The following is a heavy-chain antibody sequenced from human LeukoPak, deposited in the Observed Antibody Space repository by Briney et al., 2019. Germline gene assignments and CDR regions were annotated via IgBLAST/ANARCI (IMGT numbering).Heavy chain of an antibody. CDR2: IYHSGST. V-gene: IGHV4-4*02. Sequence: SGTLSLTCAVSGGSISSSNWWSWVRQPPGEGLEWIGEIYHSGSTNYNPSLKSRVTISVDKSKNQFSLKLSSVTAADTAVHYCARDSFTYDSSGYYSYFDYWGQGTLVTVSS. J-gene: IGHJ4*02. CDR1: GGSISSSNW. CDR3: ARDSFTYDSSGYYSYFDY. D-gene: IGHD3-22*01.